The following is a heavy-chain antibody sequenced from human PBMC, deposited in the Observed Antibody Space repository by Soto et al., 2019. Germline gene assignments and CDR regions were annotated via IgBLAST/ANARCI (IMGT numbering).Heavy chain of an antibody. CDR2: FSSGSSDT. J-gene: IGHJ4*02. V-gene: IGHV3-23*01. CDR3: AGHGGYSY. Sequence: EVQSLESGGGLVQAGGSLRLSCAATGFTVRTNSMSWVRQAPGKGLEWVASFSSGSSDTHYADSLKGRFAISRDNSKNTLYLQMNSLRVEDTALYYCAGHGGYSYLGQGTLVTVSS. D-gene: IGHD2-15*01. CDR1: GFTVRTNS.